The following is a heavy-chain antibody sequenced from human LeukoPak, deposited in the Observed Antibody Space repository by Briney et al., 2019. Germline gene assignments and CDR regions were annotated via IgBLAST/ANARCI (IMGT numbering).Heavy chain of an antibody. V-gene: IGHV3-30*04. CDR2: ISYDGSNK. CDR3: ANFGYYGSGSYSSDAFDI. J-gene: IGHJ3*02. CDR1: GFTFSSYA. D-gene: IGHD3-10*01. Sequence: PGRSLRLSCAASGFTFSSYAMHWVRQAPGKGLEWVAVISYDGSNKYYADSVKGRFTISRDNSKNTLYLQMNSLRAEDTAVYYCANFGYYGSGSYSSDAFDIWGQGTMVTVSS.